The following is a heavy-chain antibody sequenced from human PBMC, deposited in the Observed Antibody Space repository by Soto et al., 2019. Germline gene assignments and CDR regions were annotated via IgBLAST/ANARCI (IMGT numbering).Heavy chain of an antibody. Sequence: GGSLRLSCAASGFTFSSYAMSWVRQAPGKGLEWVSAISGSGGSTYYADSVKGRFTISRDNSKNTLYLQMNSLRAEDTAVYYCAKKGYCTNGVCYSRDNYYSDYWGQGTLVTVSS. CDR2: ISGSGGST. CDR1: GFTFSSYA. D-gene: IGHD2-8*01. V-gene: IGHV3-23*01. CDR3: AKKGYCTNGVCYSRDNYYSDY. J-gene: IGHJ4*02.